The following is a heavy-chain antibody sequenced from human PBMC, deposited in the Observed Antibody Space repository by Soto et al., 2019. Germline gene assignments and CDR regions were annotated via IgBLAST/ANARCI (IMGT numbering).Heavy chain of an antibody. J-gene: IGHJ5*01. CDR1: SISVKNYA. Sequence: GCLRLASFVCSISVKNYATHGVRPAPGRGLEYVSGITSDVDNTWHADSVKDRFTISRDNSDDTLYLQMSSLRVEDTAKYYCPKGTQLLRYYFEFWGPRTLVTVSS. CDR2: ITSDVDNT. D-gene: IGHD2-15*01. CDR3: PKGTQLLRYYFEF. V-gene: IGHV3-64D*08.